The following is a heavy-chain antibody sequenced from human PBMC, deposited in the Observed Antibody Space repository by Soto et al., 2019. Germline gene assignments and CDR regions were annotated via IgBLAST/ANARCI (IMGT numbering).Heavy chain of an antibody. CDR1: GGSISSSRYY. CDR3: ARTTYYYDSSGSPLPGMDV. Sequence: LSLTCTVSGGSISSSRYYWGWIRQPPGKGLEWIGSIYYSGSTYYNPSLKSRVTISVDTSKNQFSLKLSSVTAADTAVYYCARTTYYYDSSGSPLPGMDVWGQGTTVTVSS. V-gene: IGHV4-39*01. CDR2: IYYSGST. D-gene: IGHD3-22*01. J-gene: IGHJ6*02.